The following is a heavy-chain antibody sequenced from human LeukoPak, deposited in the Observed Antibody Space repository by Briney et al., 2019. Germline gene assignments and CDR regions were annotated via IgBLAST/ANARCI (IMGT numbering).Heavy chain of an antibody. V-gene: IGHV1-2*02. Sequence: ASVKVSCKASGYTFTDYYMHWVRQAPGQGLEWMGWINPNSGGTNYAQKFQGRVTMTRDTSISTAYMELSRLRSDDTAVYYCARAGLWFGESKHLDYWGQGTLVTVSS. D-gene: IGHD3-10*01. CDR1: GYTFTDYY. CDR2: INPNSGGT. J-gene: IGHJ4*02. CDR3: ARAGLWFGESKHLDY.